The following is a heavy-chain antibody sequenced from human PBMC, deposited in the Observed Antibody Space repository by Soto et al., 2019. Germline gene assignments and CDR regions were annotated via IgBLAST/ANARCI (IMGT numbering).Heavy chain of an antibody. D-gene: IGHD2-15*01. CDR2: ISSSSSYI. CDR1: GFTFSSYS. CDR3: ARDLYCSGGSCYLGDYYYGMDV. V-gene: IGHV3-21*01. Sequence: GGSLRLSCAASGFTFSSYSMNWVRQAPGKGLEWVSSISSSSSYIYYADSVKGRFTISRDNAKNSLYLQMNSLRAEDTAVYYCARDLYCSGGSCYLGDYYYGMDVWGQGTTVTVSS. J-gene: IGHJ6*02.